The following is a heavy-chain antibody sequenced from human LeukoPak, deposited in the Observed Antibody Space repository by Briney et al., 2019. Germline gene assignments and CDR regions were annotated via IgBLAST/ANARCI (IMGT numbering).Heavy chain of an antibody. J-gene: IGHJ4*02. V-gene: IGHV3-9*01. D-gene: IGHD5-18*01. CDR3: AKEGSGYSYGSYYFDY. CDR2: ISWNSGSI. CDR1: GFTFDDYA. Sequence: GGSLRLSCAASGFTFDDYAMHWVRQAPGKGREWVSGISWNSGSIGYADSVKGRFTISRDNAKNSLYLQMNSLRAEDTALYYCAKEGSGYSYGSYYFDYWGQGTLVTVSS.